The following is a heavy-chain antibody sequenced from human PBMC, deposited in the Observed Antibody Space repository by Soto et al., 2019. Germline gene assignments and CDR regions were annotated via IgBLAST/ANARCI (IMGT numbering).Heavy chain of an antibody. CDR1: GGTCSSYA. Sequence: QVQLVQSGAEVKKPGSSVKVSCKASGGTCSSYAISWVRQAPGQGLEWMGGIIPIFGTAKYAPKIQGRVTITADEYTSTAYMELRSLRSEDTAVYYCARHVPAAGYYYGMDVWGQGTTVTVSS. D-gene: IGHD2-2*01. CDR2: IIPIFGTA. J-gene: IGHJ6*02. CDR3: ARHVPAAGYYYGMDV. V-gene: IGHV1-69*12.